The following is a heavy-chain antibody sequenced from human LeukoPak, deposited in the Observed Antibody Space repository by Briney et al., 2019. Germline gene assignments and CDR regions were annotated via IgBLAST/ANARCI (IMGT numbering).Heavy chain of an antibody. D-gene: IGHD6-19*01. J-gene: IGHJ4*02. Sequence: GGTLRLSCAASGFHFSSHGMNWVRPAPGKGLEWVSGISPSGDITYYADSVMGRFTISRDNAKNSLYLQMNSLRAEDTAVYYCARDLLEGDFSSGPDYWGQGTLVTVSS. V-gene: IGHV3-21*01. CDR3: ARDLLEGDFSSGPDY. CDR2: ISPSGDIT. CDR1: GFHFSSHG.